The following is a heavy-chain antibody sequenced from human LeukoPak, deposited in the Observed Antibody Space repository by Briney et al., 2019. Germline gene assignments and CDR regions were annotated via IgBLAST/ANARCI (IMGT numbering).Heavy chain of an antibody. CDR3: ARDGYDSSGYRRFDY. V-gene: IGHV4-59*12. Sequence: PSETLSLTCTASGGSISSYYWSWIRQPPGKGLEWIGYIYYSGSTYYNPSLKSRVTISVDTSKNQFSLKLSSVTAADTAVYYCARDGYDSSGYRRFDYWGQGTLVTVSS. CDR1: GGSISSYY. D-gene: IGHD3-22*01. CDR2: IYYSGST. J-gene: IGHJ4*02.